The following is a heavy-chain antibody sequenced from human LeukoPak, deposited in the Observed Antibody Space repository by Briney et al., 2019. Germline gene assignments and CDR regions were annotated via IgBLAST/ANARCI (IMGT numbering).Heavy chain of an antibody. CDR1: GGSISSGSYY. D-gene: IGHD1-26*01. V-gene: IGHV4-61*02. CDR3: VGGSYYGGFDY. CDR2: IYTSGST. J-gene: IGHJ4*02. Sequence: PSQTLSLTCTVSGGSISSGSYYWSWIRQPAGKGLEWIGRIYTSGSTNYNPSLKSRVTISVDTSKNQFSLKLSSVTAADTAVYYCVGGSYYGGFDYWGQGTLVTVSS.